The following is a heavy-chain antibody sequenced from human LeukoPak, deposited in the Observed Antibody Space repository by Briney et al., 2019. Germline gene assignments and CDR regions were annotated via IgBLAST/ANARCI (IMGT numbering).Heavy chain of an antibody. D-gene: IGHD5-24*01. Sequence: GASVKVSCKASGYTFTSYAMHWVRQAPGQRLEWMGWINAGNGNTKYSQEFQGRVTITRDTSASTAYMELSRLRSDDTAVYYCAREMATNDHDAFDIWGQGTMVTVSS. CDR3: AREMATNDHDAFDI. CDR2: INAGNGNT. V-gene: IGHV1-3*01. J-gene: IGHJ3*02. CDR1: GYTFTSYA.